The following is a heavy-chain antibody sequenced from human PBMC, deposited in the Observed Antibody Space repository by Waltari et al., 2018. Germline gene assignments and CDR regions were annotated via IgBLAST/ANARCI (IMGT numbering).Heavy chain of an antibody. D-gene: IGHD3-3*01. CDR2: SNPKSGAT. Sequence: QVHLVQSGAEVKKPGASVRVSCKTSGYTFSDYYLYWVRQAPGQGLEWMGWSNPKSGATNPAQKFQGRGTLTRDTSTSTVYMELRGLTSDDTAIYYCARDLFPNFWSGYGFDIWGQGTKVTVSS. J-gene: IGHJ3*02. V-gene: IGHV1-2*02. CDR3: ARDLFPNFWSGYGFDI. CDR1: GYTFSDYY.